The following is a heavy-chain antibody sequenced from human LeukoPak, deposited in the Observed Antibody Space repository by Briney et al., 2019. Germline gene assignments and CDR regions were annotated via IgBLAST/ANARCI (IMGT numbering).Heavy chain of an antibody. CDR2: MNPTSGAT. J-gene: IGHJ5*02. Sequence: ASVEVSCKASGYIFTKYYIHWVRQAPGQGLEWMGWMNPTSGATNYAQKFQGRVTMTRDTSLNTAYMELSSLRSDDTAIYYCARLQWLERKFDPWGQGTLVTVSS. D-gene: IGHD6-19*01. CDR3: ARLQWLERKFDP. CDR1: GYIFTKYY. V-gene: IGHV1-2*02.